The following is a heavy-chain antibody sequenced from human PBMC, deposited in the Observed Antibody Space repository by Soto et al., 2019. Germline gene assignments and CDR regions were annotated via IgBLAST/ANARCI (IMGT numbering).Heavy chain of an antibody. D-gene: IGHD6-19*01. V-gene: IGHV3-13*01. CDR3: ARARSGWYGDFDF. Sequence: EVQLVESGGGLVQPGGSLRLSCAASGFTFSNYDMHWVRQRPGKGLEWVSGLGSAGATYYPGSGKGPFTISRENARNSLYLQMNGLTVGDMAVYYCARARSGWYGDFDFWGQGTLVTVSS. CDR1: GFTFSNYD. J-gene: IGHJ4*02. CDR2: LGSAGAT.